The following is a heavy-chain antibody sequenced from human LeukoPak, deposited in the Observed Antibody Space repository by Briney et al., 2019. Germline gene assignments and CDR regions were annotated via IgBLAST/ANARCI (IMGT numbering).Heavy chain of an antibody. D-gene: IGHD6-6*01. CDR2: INPNTGGT. V-gene: IGHV1-2*02. CDR1: GYIFSGYY. Sequence: ASVKVSCKASGYIFSGYYIHWVRQAPGQGLEWMGWINPNTGGTNYAQKFQGRVTMTRDTSISTAYMELTRLTSDDTAVYYCARGGLRQLGGGDFDYWGQGTLVTVSS. J-gene: IGHJ4*02. CDR3: ARGGLRQLGGGDFDY.